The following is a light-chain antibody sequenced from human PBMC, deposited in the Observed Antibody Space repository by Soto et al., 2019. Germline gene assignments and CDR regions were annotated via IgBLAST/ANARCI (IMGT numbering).Light chain of an antibody. Sequence: DIQMTQSPSSLSASLGDRVTITCRASQNISTYLNWYQQKRGXSXXLLIYSASXVQSGVPPXFSGSGXXTDFILTIRSLRPDDIATYYCQQTHRAPPWTFGQGTK. V-gene: IGKV1-39*01. CDR3: QQTHRAPPWT. J-gene: IGKJ1*01. CDR2: SAS. CDR1: QNISTY.